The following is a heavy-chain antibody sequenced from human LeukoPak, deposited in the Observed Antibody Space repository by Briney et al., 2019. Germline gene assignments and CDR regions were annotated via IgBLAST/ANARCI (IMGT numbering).Heavy chain of an antibody. CDR3: VKAKVGATFDS. J-gene: IGHJ4*02. CDR2: INNNGGAT. V-gene: IGHV3-64D*06. D-gene: IGHD1-26*01. CDR1: GFTFSSYS. Sequence: GGSLRLSCSASGFTFSSYSMDWVRQAPGKGPEYVSGINNNGGATQYVDSVKGRFTISRDNSKNTVYLQMSSLRPEDTAVYYCVKAKVGATFDSWGQGTLVTVSS.